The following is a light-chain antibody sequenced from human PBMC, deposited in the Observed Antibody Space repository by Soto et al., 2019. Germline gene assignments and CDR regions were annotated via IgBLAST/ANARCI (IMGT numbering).Light chain of an antibody. CDR1: SSNIGAGYD. Sequence: QSVLTQPPSVSGAPGQRVTISCTGSSSNIGAGYDVHWYQQLPGTAPKLLIYGNPNRPSGVPDRFSGSKSGTSASLAITGLQAEDEADYYCQSYDSSLSGSVEFGGGTKLTVL. J-gene: IGLJ2*01. V-gene: IGLV1-40*01. CDR3: QSYDSSLSGSVE. CDR2: GNP.